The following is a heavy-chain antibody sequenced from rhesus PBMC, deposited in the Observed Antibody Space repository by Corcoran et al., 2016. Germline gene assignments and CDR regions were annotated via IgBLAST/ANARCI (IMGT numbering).Heavy chain of an antibody. V-gene: IGHV4-106*01. J-gene: IGHJ4*01. CDR3: ARDGYGYYFDY. CDR2: LYGSGGGT. Sequence: QVQLQESGPGLVKPSETLSLTCAVSGGSISDDYYWSWIRQPPGKGLEWIGYLYGSGGGTNYNPSLKNRVTISIDTSKNQFALKLSYVTAADTAVYYCARDGYGYYFDYWGQGVLVTVSS. D-gene: IGHD3-9*01. CDR1: GGSISDDYY.